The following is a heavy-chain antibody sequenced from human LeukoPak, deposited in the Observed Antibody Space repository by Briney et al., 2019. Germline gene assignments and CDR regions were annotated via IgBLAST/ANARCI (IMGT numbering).Heavy chain of an antibody. CDR1: GGSFSSYY. CDR2: INHSGST. CDR3: ARGGYCSSTSCYEGTNPNWFDP. V-gene: IGHV4-34*01. D-gene: IGHD2-2*01. J-gene: IGHJ5*02. Sequence: WETLSLTCAVYGGSFSSYYWSWVRQAPGKGLEWIGEINHSGSTNYNPSLKSRVAISVDTSKNQFSLKLSSVTAADTAVYYCARGGYCSSTSCYEGTNPNWFDPWGQGTLVTVSS.